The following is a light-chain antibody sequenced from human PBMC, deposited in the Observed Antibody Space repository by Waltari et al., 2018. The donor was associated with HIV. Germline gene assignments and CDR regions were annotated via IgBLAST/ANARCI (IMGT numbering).Light chain of an antibody. CDR3: QSYDSSLSGYV. V-gene: IGLV1-40*01. CDR1: SSNIGAGYD. Sequence: QSVLTQPPSVSGAPGQRVTISCTGSSSNIGAGYDVKWYQQLPGTAPKLLIYGNSNRPSGVPDRFSGSKSGTSASLAITGHQAEDEADYYCQSYDSSLSGYVFGTGTKVTVL. CDR2: GNS. J-gene: IGLJ1*01.